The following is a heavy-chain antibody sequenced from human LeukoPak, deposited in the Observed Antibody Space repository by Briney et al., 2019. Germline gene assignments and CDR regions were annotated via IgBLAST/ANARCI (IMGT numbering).Heavy chain of an antibody. V-gene: IGHV3-21*01. J-gene: IGHJ4*02. CDR1: GSTFISYS. CDR2: ISSSSNYI. Sequence: GESLRLSCAASGSTFISYSMTWVRQAPGKGLEWVSSISSSSNYIYYADSLKGRFTISRDNTKNSLYLQMNSLRAADTAVYYCARDRGSSSLDYWGQGTLVTVSS. D-gene: IGHD6-6*01. CDR3: ARDRGSSSLDY.